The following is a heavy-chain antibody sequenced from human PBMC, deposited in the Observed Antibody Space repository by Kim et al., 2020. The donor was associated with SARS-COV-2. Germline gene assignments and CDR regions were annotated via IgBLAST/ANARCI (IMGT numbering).Heavy chain of an antibody. CDR3: ARDRPNYCSSTSCYSGGFDY. J-gene: IGHJ4*02. V-gene: IGHV3-30*07. D-gene: IGHD2-2*01. Sequence: RFTISRDNSKNTLYLQMNSLRAEDTAVYYCARDRPNYCSSTSCYSGGFDYWGQGTLVTVSS.